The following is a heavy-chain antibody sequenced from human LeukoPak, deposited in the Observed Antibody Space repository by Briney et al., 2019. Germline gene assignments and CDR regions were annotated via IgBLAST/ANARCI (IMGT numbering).Heavy chain of an antibody. V-gene: IGHV1-46*01. J-gene: IGHJ4*02. Sequence: ASVTVSCKASGGTFSSYAISWVRQAPGQGLEWMGIINPSGSSTNYAQKFQGRVTMTRDTSTNTVYMELSSLRSEDTAVYYCARDYRAGNSGWYYFDYWGQGTLVTVSS. CDR2: INPSGSST. CDR1: GGTFSSYA. CDR3: ARDYRAGNSGWYYFDY. D-gene: IGHD6-19*01.